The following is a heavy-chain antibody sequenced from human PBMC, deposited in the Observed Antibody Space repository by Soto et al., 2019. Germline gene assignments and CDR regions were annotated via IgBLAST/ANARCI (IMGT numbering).Heavy chain of an antibody. D-gene: IGHD2-15*01. J-gene: IGHJ4*02. V-gene: IGHV1-69*02. CDR1: GGTFSSYT. CDR3: ARADCSGGSCYSGFDY. CDR2: SIPILDIA. Sequence: QVQLVQSGAEVKKPGSSVKVSCKAPGGTFSSYTISWVRQAPGQGLEWMGRSIPILDIANYAQKFQGRVTITADKSTSTAYMELSSLRSEDTAVYYCARADCSGGSCYSGFDYWGQGTLVTVSS.